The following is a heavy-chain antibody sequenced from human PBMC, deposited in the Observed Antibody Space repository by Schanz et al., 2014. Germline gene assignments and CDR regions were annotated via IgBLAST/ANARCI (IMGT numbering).Heavy chain of an antibody. J-gene: IGHJ5*02. Sequence: QLQLQESGPGLVKPSETLSLTCTVSGGSIRRSTYYWGWIRQPPGKGLEWVASIYNSGSAYYGPPLKSRVTISGETPKNQFSLRLNSVTASDTAVYYCVRQLLWFGESGVDTWGQGTLVVVSS. D-gene: IGHD3-10*01. V-gene: IGHV4-39*01. CDR1: GGSIRRSTYY. CDR2: IYNSGSA. CDR3: VRQLLWFGESGVDT.